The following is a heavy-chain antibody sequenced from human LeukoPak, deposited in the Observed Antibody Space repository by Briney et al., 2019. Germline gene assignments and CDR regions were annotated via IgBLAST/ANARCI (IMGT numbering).Heavy chain of an antibody. CDR2: ISYDGSNK. J-gene: IGHJ4*02. Sequence: GGSLRLSCAASGFTFSSYGMHWVRQAPGKGLERVAVISYDGSNKYYADSVKGRFTISRDNSKNTLYLQMNSLRAEDTAVYYCAKDGEAYCSGGSCWYYFDYWGQGTLVTVSS. V-gene: IGHV3-30*18. CDR1: GFTFSSYG. CDR3: AKDGEAYCSGGSCWYYFDY. D-gene: IGHD2-15*01.